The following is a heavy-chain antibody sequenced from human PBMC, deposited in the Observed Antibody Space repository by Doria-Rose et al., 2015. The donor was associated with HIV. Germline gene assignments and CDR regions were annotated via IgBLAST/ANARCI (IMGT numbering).Heavy chain of an antibody. V-gene: IGHV2-26*01. D-gene: IGHD6-13*01. CDR3: ARIKSSRWYHKYYFDF. CDR1: GVSLSSPGMG. CDR2: IFSDDGR. Sequence: QVTLKESGTVLVKPTETLTLTCTVSGVSLSSPGMGVSWIRQPPGKALEWLANIFSDDGRSYKTSLKSRLTITRGTSKSQVVLTMTDMDSVDTATYYCARIKSSRWYHKYYFDFWGQGTLVIVSA. J-gene: IGHJ4*02.